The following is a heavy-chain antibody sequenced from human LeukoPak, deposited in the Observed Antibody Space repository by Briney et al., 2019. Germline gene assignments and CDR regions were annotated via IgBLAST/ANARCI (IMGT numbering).Heavy chain of an antibody. CDR2: IKQDGSEK. CDR3: ARDRGSQDY. V-gene: IGHV3-7*01. D-gene: IGHD2-15*01. J-gene: IGHJ4*02. CDR1: GFTFRSNG. Sequence: GGSLRLSCVASGFTFRSNGMHWVRQAPGKGLEWVANIKQDGSEKYYVDSVKGRFTISRDNAKNSLYLQMNSLRAEDTAVYYCARDRGSQDYWGQGTLVTVSS.